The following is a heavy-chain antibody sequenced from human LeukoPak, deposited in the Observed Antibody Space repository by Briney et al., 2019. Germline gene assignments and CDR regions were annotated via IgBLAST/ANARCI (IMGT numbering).Heavy chain of an antibody. CDR1: GGSFSGYY. D-gene: IGHD2-2*01. CDR3: ARSDIVVVPAAMLGYYYYYYMDV. V-gene: IGHV4-34*01. J-gene: IGHJ6*03. Sequence: PSETLSLTCAVYGGSFSGYYWSWIRQPPGKGLEWIGEINHSGSTNYNPSLKSRVTISVDTSKNQFSLKLSSVTAADTAVYYCARSDIVVVPAAMLGYYYYYYMDVWGKGTTVTISS. CDR2: INHSGST.